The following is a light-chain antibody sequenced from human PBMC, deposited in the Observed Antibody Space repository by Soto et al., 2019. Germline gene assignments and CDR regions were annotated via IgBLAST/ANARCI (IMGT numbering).Light chain of an antibody. Sequence: QLVLTQPPSVSGAPGQSITISCTGSSSSIGAGYDVHWYQQVPGTAPKLLIYGNNNRASGVPDRFSVSKSGTSASLAISGFQAEDEADYYCQSYDNSLTYVFGTGTKLTVL. CDR2: GNN. CDR1: SSSIGAGYD. V-gene: IGLV1-40*01. J-gene: IGLJ1*01. CDR3: QSYDNSLTYV.